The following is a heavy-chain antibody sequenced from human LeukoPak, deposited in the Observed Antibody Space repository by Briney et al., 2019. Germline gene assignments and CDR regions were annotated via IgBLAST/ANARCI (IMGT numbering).Heavy chain of an antibody. CDR2: IYHSGST. V-gene: IGHV4-38-2*01. CDR3: ARLYSKYVYYMDV. J-gene: IGHJ6*03. D-gene: IGHD4-11*01. Sequence: PSETLSLTCAVSGYSISSGYYWVWIRPPPGKGLEWIGSIYHSGSTYYNPSLKSRVTISVDTSKNQFSLKLSSVTAADTAVYYCARLYSKYVYYMDVWGKGTTVTVSS. CDR1: GYSISSGYY.